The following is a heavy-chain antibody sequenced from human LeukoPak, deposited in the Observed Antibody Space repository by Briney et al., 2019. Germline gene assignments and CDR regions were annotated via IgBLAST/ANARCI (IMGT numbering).Heavy chain of an antibody. CDR3: AREGNWDIFDY. CDR2: ISYDGSNK. J-gene: IGHJ4*02. D-gene: IGHD2-15*01. Sequence: GGSLRLSCAASGFTFSTYAMHWVRQAPGKGLEWVGIISYDGSNKNYADSVKGRFTISRDNAKNSLYLQMNSLRAEDTAVYFCAREGNWDIFDYWGQGTLVTVSS. CDR1: GFTFSTYA. V-gene: IGHV3-30-3*01.